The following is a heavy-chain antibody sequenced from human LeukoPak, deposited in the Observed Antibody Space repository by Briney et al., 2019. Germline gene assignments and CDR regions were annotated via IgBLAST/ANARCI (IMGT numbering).Heavy chain of an antibody. V-gene: IGHV4-59*01. J-gene: IGHJ4*02. CDR1: GGSISSYY. Sequence: SETLSLTCTVSGGSISSYYWSWIRQPPGKGLEWIGYIYYSGSTNYNPSLKSRVTISVDTSKNQFSLKLSSVTAADTAVYYCARDSVYYDSSGYYSTELYFDYWGQGILVTVSS. CDR2: IYYSGST. CDR3: ARDSVYYDSSGYYSTELYFDY. D-gene: IGHD3-22*01.